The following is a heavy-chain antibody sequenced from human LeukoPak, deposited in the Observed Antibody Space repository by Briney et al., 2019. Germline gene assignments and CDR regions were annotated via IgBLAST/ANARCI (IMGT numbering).Heavy chain of an antibody. CDR1: GFAFSRYT. Sequence: GGSLRLSCSASGFAFSRYTMNWIRQAPGKGLEWVSAISGSGGSTYYADSVKGRFTISRDNSKNTLYLQMNSLRAEDTAVYYCAKPFIVVVTASNYFDYWGQGTLVTVPS. CDR3: AKPFIVVVTASNYFDY. V-gene: IGHV3-23*01. J-gene: IGHJ4*02. CDR2: ISGSGGST. D-gene: IGHD2-21*02.